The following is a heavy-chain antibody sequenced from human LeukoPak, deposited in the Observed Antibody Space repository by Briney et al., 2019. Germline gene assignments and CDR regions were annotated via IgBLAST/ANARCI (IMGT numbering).Heavy chain of an antibody. J-gene: IGHJ4*02. CDR2: ISSSGGTI. CDR1: GFTFRSYE. V-gene: IGHV3-48*03. CDR3: ARDLTGPFDY. D-gene: IGHD1-14*01. Sequence: GGSLRLSCAASGFTFRSYEMNWVRQAPGKGLEWVSYISSSGGTIYYADSVKGRFTISRDNAKNSLYLQMSSLRAEDTAVYYCARDLTGPFDYWGQGTLVTVSS.